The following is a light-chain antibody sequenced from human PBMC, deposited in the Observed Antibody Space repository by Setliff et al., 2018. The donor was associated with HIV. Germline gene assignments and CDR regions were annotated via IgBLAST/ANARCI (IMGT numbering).Light chain of an antibody. V-gene: IGLV1-51*01. Sequence: QSVLTQPPSVSAASGQKVTISCSGSSSNIGNNFVSWYQQLPGIAPRLLIYDNNKRPPGIPDRFSGSKSGTSGTLDITGLQAGDEADYYCGTWDASLGVRVFGGGTQLTVL. CDR1: SSNIGNNF. CDR2: DNN. CDR3: GTWDASLGVRV. J-gene: IGLJ3*02.